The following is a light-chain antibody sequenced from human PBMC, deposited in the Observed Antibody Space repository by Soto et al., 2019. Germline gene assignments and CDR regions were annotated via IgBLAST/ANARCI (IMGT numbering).Light chain of an antibody. CDR1: QSVSSY. Sequence: EIVMTQSPATVSVSPGERATLSCRASQSVSSYLAWYQQKPGQAPRLLIYDASNRATGIPARFSGSGSGTDFTLTISSLEPEDFAVYYCQQRSNWPPLTFGGGTKMDI. CDR3: QQRSNWPPLT. CDR2: DAS. J-gene: IGKJ4*01. V-gene: IGKV3-11*01.